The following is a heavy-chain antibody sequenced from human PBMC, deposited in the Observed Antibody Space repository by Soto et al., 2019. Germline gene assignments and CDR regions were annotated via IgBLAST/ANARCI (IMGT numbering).Heavy chain of an antibody. CDR1: GFTFSSYW. D-gene: IGHD3-10*01. CDR2: IKEDGSEK. V-gene: IGHV3-7*05. CDR3: ARDFGAP. J-gene: IGHJ5*02. Sequence: EVQLVESGGGLVQPGGSLRLSCTASGFTFSSYWMNWVRQAPGKGLEWVGNIKEDGSEKFYVDSVKGRFTISRDNAKNSLYLDMNSLRVEDTAIYFCARDFGAPWGQGTLVTVSS.